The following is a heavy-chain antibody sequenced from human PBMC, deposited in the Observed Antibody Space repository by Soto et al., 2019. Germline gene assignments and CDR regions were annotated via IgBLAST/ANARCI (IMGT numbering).Heavy chain of an antibody. CDR1: GGSISSYY. Sequence: QVQPQESGPGLVKPSETLSLTCTVSGGSISSYYCNWIRQPPGKGLEWIGSILYSGSTNYNPSLKSRVTISLDTSKNRFSLKLSSVTTADTAVYYCARGYSGYLGYYYHMDVWGKGTTVIVSS. V-gene: IGHV4-59*01. D-gene: IGHD5-12*01. CDR2: ILYSGST. J-gene: IGHJ6*03. CDR3: ARGYSGYLGYYYHMDV.